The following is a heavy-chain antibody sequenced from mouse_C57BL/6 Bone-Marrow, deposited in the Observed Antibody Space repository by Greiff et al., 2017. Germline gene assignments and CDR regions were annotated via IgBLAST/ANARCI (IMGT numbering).Heavy chain of an antibody. CDR1: GYTFTSYG. CDR2: IYPRSGNT. J-gene: IGHJ1*03. CDR3: VYYYGSSYWYFDV. V-gene: IGHV1-81*01. D-gene: IGHD1-1*01. Sequence: QLQQSGAELARPGASVKLSCKASGYTFTSYGISWVKQRTGQGLEWIGEIYPRSGNTYYNEKFKGKATLTADKSSSTAYMELRSLTSEDSAVYFCVYYYGSSYWYFDVWGTGTTVTVSS.